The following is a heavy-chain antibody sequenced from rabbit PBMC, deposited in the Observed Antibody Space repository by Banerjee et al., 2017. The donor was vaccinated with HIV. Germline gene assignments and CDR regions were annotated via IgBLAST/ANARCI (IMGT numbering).Heavy chain of an antibody. CDR1: GFSFNGGYD. V-gene: IGHV1S45*01. Sequence: QEQLVESGGGLVQPEGSLTLTCKASGFSFNGGYDMFWVRQAPGKGLEWIACIYAGSSGSTYSATWAKGRFTISKTSSTTLTLQMTSLTAADTATYFCARDTGTSFSTYGMDLWGQGTLVTVS. D-gene: IGHD8-1*01. CDR2: IYAGSSGST. J-gene: IGHJ6*01. CDR3: ARDTGTSFSTYGMDL.